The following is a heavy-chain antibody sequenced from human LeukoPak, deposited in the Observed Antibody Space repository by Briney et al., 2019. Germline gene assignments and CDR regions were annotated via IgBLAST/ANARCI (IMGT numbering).Heavy chain of an antibody. Sequence: GGSLRLSCAASGFTFTSYWMTWVSQAPGKRLEWVANIKQDGSERYYVDSVKGRFTISRDNAKNSLYLQMNSLRAEDTGVYYCAGSGWQVYFDYWGQGTLVTVSS. J-gene: IGHJ4*02. CDR1: GFTFTSYW. V-gene: IGHV3-7*01. CDR2: IKQDGSER. CDR3: AGSGWQVYFDY. D-gene: IGHD6-19*01.